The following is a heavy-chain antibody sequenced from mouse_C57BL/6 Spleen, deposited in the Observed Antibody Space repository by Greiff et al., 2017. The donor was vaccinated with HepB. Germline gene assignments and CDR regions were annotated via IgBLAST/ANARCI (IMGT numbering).Heavy chain of an antibody. CDR3: ARNGYYDGYLSVFAY. D-gene: IGHD2-3*01. CDR1: GFSLTSYG. Sequence: QVQLQQSGPGLVQPSQSLSITCTVSGFSLTSYGVHWVRQSPGKGLEWLGVIWSGGSTDYNAAFISRLSISKDNSKSQVFCKRNSLQADDTAIYYCARNGYYDGYLSVFAYWGQGTLVTVSA. V-gene: IGHV2-2*01. J-gene: IGHJ3*01. CDR2: IWSGGST.